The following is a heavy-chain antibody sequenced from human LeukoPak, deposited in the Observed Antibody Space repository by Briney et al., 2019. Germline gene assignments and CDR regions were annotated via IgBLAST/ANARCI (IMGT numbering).Heavy chain of an antibody. CDR3: ARSGLYFCNWFDP. CDR1: GFTFSSYS. Sequence: PGGSLRLSCAASGFTFSSYSMNWVRQAPGKGLEWVSSISSSSSYIYYADSVKGRFTISRDNAKNSLYLQMDSLRVEDTAIYYCARSGLYFCNWFDPWGQGTLVTVSS. J-gene: IGHJ5*02. CDR2: ISSSSSYI. D-gene: IGHD2-2*02. V-gene: IGHV3-21*04.